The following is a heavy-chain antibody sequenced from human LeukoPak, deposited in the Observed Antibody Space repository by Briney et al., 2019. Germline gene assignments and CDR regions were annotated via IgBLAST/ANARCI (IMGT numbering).Heavy chain of an antibody. CDR1: GYSFKDYG. D-gene: IGHD1-26*01. CDR3: AKDLTATNTYIFFGLDV. J-gene: IGHJ6*02. V-gene: IGHV3-9*01. CDR2: INWNGGGT. Sequence: GGSLRLSCAATGYSFKDYGMHWVRQPPGKGLEWVSAINWNGGGTDYADSVKGRFTILRDNAKNSLYLQLSSLRAEDTALYYCAKDLTATNTYIFFGLDVWGQGTSVTVSS.